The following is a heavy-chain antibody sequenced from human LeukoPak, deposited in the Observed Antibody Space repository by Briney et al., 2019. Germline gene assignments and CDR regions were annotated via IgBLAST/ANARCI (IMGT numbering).Heavy chain of an antibody. CDR2: INPSGGST. CDR3: ATNYYGSGSYGFDY. Sequence: GGSLRLSCAASGFTFTSYYMHWVRQAPGQGLEWMGIINPSGGSTSYAQKFQGRVTMTRDTSTSTVYMELSSLRSEDTAVYYCATNYYGSGSYGFDYWGQGTLVTVSS. CDR1: GFTFTSYY. J-gene: IGHJ4*02. V-gene: IGHV1-46*01. D-gene: IGHD3-10*01.